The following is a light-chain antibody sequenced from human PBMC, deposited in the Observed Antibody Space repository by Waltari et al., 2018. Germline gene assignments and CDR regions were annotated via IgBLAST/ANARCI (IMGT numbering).Light chain of an antibody. CDR2: DVT. V-gene: IGLV2-14*03. CDR3: SSYTGSTTYV. CDR1: NCDVGPYNY. Sequence: QSALPQPASVSGSPGQALTISCHGTNCDVGPYNYVSWYQQFPGKAPKLLIYDVTNRPSGVSVRFSGSKSGTTASLTISGLQAEDEADYFCSSYTGSTTYVFGTGTKVTVL. J-gene: IGLJ1*01.